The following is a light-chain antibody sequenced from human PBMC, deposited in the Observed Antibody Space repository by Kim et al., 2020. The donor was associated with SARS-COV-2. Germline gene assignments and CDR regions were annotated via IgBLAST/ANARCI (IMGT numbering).Light chain of an antibody. Sequence: GQSVTISCTGTSSDVGGYNYVSWYQQHPGKAPKLMIYEVSKRPSGVPDRFSGSKSGNTASLTVSGLRAEDEADYYCSSYAGSTNWVFGGGTQLTVL. CDR1: SSDVGGYNY. CDR3: SSYAGSTNWV. J-gene: IGLJ3*02. CDR2: EVS. V-gene: IGLV2-8*01.